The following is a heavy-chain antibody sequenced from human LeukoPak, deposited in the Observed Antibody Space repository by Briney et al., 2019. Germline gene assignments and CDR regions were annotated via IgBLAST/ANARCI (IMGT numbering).Heavy chain of an antibody. D-gene: IGHD4-23*01. CDR1: GGSISSYY. V-gene: IGHV4-59*01. J-gene: IGHJ4*02. CDR2: IYYSGST. CDR3: ARVDYGGNGGFDY. Sequence: PPETLSLTCTVSGGSISSYYWSWIRQPPGKGLEWIGYIYYSGSTNYNPSLKSRVTISVDTSKNQFSLKLSSVTAADTAVYYCARVDYGGNGGFDYWGQGTLVTVSS.